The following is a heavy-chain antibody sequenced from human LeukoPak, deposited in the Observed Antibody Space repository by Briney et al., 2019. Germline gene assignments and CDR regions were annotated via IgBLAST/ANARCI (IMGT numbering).Heavy chain of an antibody. CDR1: GCTFSSYS. V-gene: IGHV3-21*01. J-gene: IGHJ6*02. D-gene: IGHD1-26*01. CDR2: ISTSSTYI. Sequence: GGALRLSCEASGCTFSSYSMNWVRQAPGKGLEWVSSISTSSTYIYYADSVKGRFTISRDSAKNSLYLQMNSLRAEDTAVYYCARDPMSSGSYYVYYYYGMDVWGQGTTVTVSS. CDR3: ARDPMSSGSYYVYYYYGMDV.